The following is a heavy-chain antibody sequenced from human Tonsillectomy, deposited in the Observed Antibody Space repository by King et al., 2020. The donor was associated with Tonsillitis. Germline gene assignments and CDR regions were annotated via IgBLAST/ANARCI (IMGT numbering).Heavy chain of an antibody. CDR2: IHPGDSDT. CDR3: ARQGDHYFGSGSFTD. V-gene: IGHV5-51*01. Sequence: QLVQSGAEVKKPGESLKISFQGSGYIFTSYWIGWFRQMPGKGLEWMGIIHPGDSDTRYSPSFQGQVAISADRPIGTAYLQWSSLKASDTAIYYCARQGDHYFGSGSFTDWGQGTLVTVSS. J-gene: IGHJ4*02. D-gene: IGHD3-10*01. CDR1: GYIFTSYW.